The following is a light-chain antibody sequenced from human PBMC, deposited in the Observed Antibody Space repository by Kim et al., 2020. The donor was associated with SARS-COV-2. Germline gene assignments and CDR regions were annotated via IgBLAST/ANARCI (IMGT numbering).Light chain of an antibody. Sequence: QSALTQPASVSGSPGQSITISCTGTSSDVGNFKYVSWYQQHPGKAPKLMISGVDNRPSGVSNRFSGSKSGNTASLTISGLQAEDEADYYCSSYTTSISYVLGTGTKVTVL. CDR2: GVD. V-gene: IGLV2-14*03. J-gene: IGLJ1*01. CDR3: SSYTTSISYV. CDR1: SSDVGNFKY.